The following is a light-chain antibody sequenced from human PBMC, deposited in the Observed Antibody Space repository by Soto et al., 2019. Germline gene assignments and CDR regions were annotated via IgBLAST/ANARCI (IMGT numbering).Light chain of an antibody. CDR3: KRFNILYT. V-gene: IGKV1-5*01. J-gene: IGKJ2*01. CDR2: DAS. CDR1: ENIDKW. Sequence: DIQMSQSPSTLSASVGDRVTITCRASENIDKWLAWYQQKPGRAPKLLIYDASTLESGVPSRFSGSGSGTEFTLTISSLQPEDFATYYCKRFNILYTFGQGTKLEI.